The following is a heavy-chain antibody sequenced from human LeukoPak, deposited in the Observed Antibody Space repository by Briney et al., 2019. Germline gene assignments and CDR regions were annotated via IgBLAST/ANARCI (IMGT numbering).Heavy chain of an antibody. CDR3: ARGFLGDAFDI. J-gene: IGHJ3*02. D-gene: IGHD3-3*01. Sequence: GGSLRLSCAASGFTFSRYDMHWVRQATGKGLEWVSAIGIVGDPYYPGSVKGRFTISRENAKNSLYLQMNSLRAGDTAVYYCARGFLGDAFDIWGQGTMVTVSS. CDR2: IGIVGDP. CDR1: GFTFSRYD. V-gene: IGHV3-13*05.